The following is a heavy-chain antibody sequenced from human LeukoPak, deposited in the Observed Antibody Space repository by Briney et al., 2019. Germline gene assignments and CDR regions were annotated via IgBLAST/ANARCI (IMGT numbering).Heavy chain of an antibody. V-gene: IGHV3-23*01. J-gene: IGHJ4*02. CDR2: ISGSGDST. CDR3: ARRSGIAVAGAFDY. CDR1: GFTVSSNY. Sequence: GGSLRLSCAASGFTVSSNYMSWVRQAPGKGLEWVSGISGSGDSTYYADSVKGRFTISRDNSKNTLYLQMNSLRAEDTAVYYCARRSGIAVAGAFDYWGQGTLVTVSS. D-gene: IGHD6-19*01.